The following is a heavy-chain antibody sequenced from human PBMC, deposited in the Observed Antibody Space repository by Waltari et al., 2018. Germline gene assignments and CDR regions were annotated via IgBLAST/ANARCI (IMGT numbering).Heavy chain of an antibody. CDR1: GYSFTSYA. V-gene: IGHV7-4-1*02. CDR2: INTNSGNP. J-gene: IGHJ5*02. D-gene: IGHD2-2*01. Sequence: QVELVQSGPELKKPGASVKVSCRASGYSFTSYAINWVRQAPGRGFELMGWINTNSGNPTYVQGFTGRFVFSLDTSVSTAFLQISSLEAEGTAVYYCAREVVPAATIVVNWFDPWGRGTLVTVSS. CDR3: AREVVPAATIVVNWFDP.